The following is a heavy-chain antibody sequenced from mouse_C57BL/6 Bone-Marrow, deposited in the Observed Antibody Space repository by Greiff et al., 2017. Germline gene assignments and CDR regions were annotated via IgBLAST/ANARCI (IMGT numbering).Heavy chain of an antibody. CDR1: GYTFTSYW. CDR2: IDPSDSYT. D-gene: IGHD1-1*01. V-gene: IGHV1-69*01. Sequence: QVQLQQPGAELVMPGASVKLSCKASGYTFTSYWMYWVKQRPGQGLEWIGEIDPSDSYTNYNQKFKGKSTLTVDKSSSTAYMQLSSLTSGDSAVYYCARDGSSYNYAMDYWGQGTSVTVSS. J-gene: IGHJ4*01. CDR3: ARDGSSYNYAMDY.